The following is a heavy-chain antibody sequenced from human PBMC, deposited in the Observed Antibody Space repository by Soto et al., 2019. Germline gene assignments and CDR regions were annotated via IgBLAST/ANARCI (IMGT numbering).Heavy chain of an antibody. J-gene: IGHJ6*02. CDR1: GYSFISHG. D-gene: IGHD2-15*01. Sequence: ASVKVSCKTSGYSFISHGVSWVQQAPGQGLEWMGWISAYNGQTDYAQKVQGKVSMTTDTSTSTVYMELRGLRSDDTAVYYCARDGYCSGGSCHPTHYYYYGMDVWGQGTTVTVSS. CDR2: ISAYNGQT. CDR3: ARDGYCSGGSCHPTHYYYYGMDV. V-gene: IGHV1-18*01.